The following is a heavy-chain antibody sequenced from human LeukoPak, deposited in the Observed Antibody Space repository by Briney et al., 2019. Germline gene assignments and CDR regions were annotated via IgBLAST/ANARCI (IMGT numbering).Heavy chain of an antibody. J-gene: IGHJ5*02. V-gene: IGHV3-7*01. Sequence: PGGSLRLSCAISGFTCSRCWMNWVRQAPGKGLEWVATVNEDGTEKFYLDSVKGRFTIFRDNARSSLDLQMNSLTVEDTAMYYCAAPATACGQGTLVTVSS. D-gene: IGHD2-2*01. CDR1: GFTCSRCW. CDR2: VNEDGTEK. CDR3: AAPATA.